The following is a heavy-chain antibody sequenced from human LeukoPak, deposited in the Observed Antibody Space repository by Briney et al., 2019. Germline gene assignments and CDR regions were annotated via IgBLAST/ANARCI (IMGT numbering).Heavy chain of an antibody. J-gene: IGHJ6*02. CDR3: ARIHRYGPAGYYGMDV. V-gene: IGHV2-70*11. D-gene: IGHD5-18*01. CDR2: IDWDDDK. CDR1: GFSLRTSGMC. Sequence: VSGAALVKPTQTLTLTCTFSGFSLRTSGMCVSWIRQPPGEALEWLARIDWDDDKYYSTSLKTRLTISKDTSKNQVVLTMTNMDPVDTGTYYCARIHRYGPAGYYGMDVWGQGTTVTVSS.